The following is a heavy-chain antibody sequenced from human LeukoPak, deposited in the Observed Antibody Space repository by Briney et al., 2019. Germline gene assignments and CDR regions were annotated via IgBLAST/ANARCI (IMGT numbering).Heavy chain of an antibody. CDR1: GGSISSYY. CDR2: IYYSGST. V-gene: IGHV4-59*12. J-gene: IGHJ3*02. CDR3: SSYADDAFDI. D-gene: IGHD2-2*01. Sequence: PSETLSLTCTVSGGSISSYYWSWIRQPPGKGLEWIGYIYYSGSTNYNPSLKSRVTISVDRSKNQFSLKLSSVTAADTAVYYCSSYADDAFDIWGQGTMVTVSS.